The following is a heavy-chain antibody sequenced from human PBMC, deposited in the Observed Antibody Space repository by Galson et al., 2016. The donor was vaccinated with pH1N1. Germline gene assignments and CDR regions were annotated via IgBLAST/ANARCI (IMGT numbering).Heavy chain of an antibody. CDR2: INPDSGGT. CDR1: GYTFTGNY. CDR3: TRVGRLRSDFDP. D-gene: IGHD3-16*01. J-gene: IGHJ5*02. Sequence: SVKVSCKASGYTFTGNYVHWVRQAPGQGLEWMGWINPDSGGTNYAQRFQGRVTMTRDTSISTAYMELSRLTSDDTAVFSCTRVGRLRSDFDPWGQGTLVTVSS. V-gene: IGHV1-2*02.